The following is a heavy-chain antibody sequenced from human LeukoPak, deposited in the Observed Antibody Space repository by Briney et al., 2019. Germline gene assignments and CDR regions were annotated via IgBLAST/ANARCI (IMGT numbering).Heavy chain of an antibody. D-gene: IGHD3-16*02. V-gene: IGHV1-69*04. Sequence: SVKVSCKAFGGTFSSYAISWVRQAPGQGLEWMGRIIPILGIANYAQKFQGRVTITADKSTSTAYMELSSLRSEDTAVYYCARVRSLTDDYVWGSYRPFDYWGQGTLVTVSS. CDR3: ARVRSLTDDYVWGSYRPFDY. CDR1: GGTFSSYA. J-gene: IGHJ4*02. CDR2: IIPILGIA.